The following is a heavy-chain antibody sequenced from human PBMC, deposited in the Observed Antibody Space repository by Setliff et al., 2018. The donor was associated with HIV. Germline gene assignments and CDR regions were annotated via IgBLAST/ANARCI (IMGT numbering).Heavy chain of an antibody. CDR3: VRELGMTSDF. CDR2: INAGNGNT. J-gene: IGHJ4*02. CDR1: GYTFTSYA. V-gene: IGHV1-3*01. Sequence: ASVKVSCKASGYTFTSYAMHWVRQAPGQRLEWMGWINAGNGNTNYAQKLQGRVTMTTDTSTSTAYMELSSLRVEDTAMYFCVRELGMTSDFWGQKTLVTVSS. D-gene: IGHD1-26*01.